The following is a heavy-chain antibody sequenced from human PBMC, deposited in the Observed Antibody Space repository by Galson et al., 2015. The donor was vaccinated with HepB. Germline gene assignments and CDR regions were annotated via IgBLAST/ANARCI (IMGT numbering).Heavy chain of an antibody. V-gene: IGHV3-30*18. D-gene: IGHD4-17*01. J-gene: IGHJ6*02. CDR3: AKSMVTVTPYYYYGMDV. CDR1: GFTFSSYG. Sequence: SLRLSCAASGFTFSSYGMHWVRQAPGKGLEWVAVISYDGSNKYYADSVKGRFTISRDNSKNTLYLQMNSLRAEDTAVYYCAKSMVTVTPYYYYGMDVWGQGTTVTVS. CDR2: ISYDGSNK.